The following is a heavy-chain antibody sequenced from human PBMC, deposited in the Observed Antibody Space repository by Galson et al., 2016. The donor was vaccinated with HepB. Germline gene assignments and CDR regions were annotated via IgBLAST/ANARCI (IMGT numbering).Heavy chain of an antibody. D-gene: IGHD3-3*01. CDR3: VKCEYPLRFRGSGFDY. V-gene: IGHV1-69*13. J-gene: IGHJ4*02. Sequence: SVKVSCKASGGSLNNYAINWVRQAPGQGLEWMGGIIPIFGTPTYAQRFKGRVTITADESTTTAFMELSSLTSHDTAVYYCVKCEYPLRFRGSGFDYWGQGTLVTVSS. CDR2: IIPIFGTP. CDR1: GGSLNNYA.